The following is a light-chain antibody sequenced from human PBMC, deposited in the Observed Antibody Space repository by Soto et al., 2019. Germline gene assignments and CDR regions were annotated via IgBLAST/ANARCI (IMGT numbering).Light chain of an antibody. CDR2: GAS. J-gene: IGKJ3*01. V-gene: IGKV3-20*01. CDR3: QKYDTSPTT. CDR1: QSLSSSY. Sequence: EIVLTQSPGTLSLSPGERATLSCRASQSLSSSYLAWYQQKPGQAPRLLIYGASIRATGIPDRFSGSGSGTDFTLAISRLEPEDFAVYYCQKYDTSPTTFGPGTEVDIK.